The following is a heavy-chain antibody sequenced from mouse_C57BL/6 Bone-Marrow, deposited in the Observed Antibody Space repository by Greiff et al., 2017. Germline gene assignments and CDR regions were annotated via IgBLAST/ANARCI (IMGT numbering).Heavy chain of an antibody. J-gene: IGHJ4*01. V-gene: IGHV5-2*01. CDR2: INSDGGST. CDR3: ARPIYYDYDEDAMDY. Sequence: EVHLVESGGGLVQPGESLKLSCESNEYEFPSHDMSWVRKTPEKRLELVAAINSDGGSTYYPDTMERRFIISRDNTKKTLYLQMSSLRSEDTALYYCARPIYYDYDEDAMDYWGQGTSVTVSS. CDR1: EYEFPSHD. D-gene: IGHD2-4*01.